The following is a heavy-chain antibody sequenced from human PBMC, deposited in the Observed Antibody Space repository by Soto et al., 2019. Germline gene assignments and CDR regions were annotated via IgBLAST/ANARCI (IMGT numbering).Heavy chain of an antibody. V-gene: IGHV1-69*06. CDR1: GGTFSSYA. D-gene: IGHD3-10*01. CDR3: ARVWGSGSYYRYYYYYGMDV. CDR2: IIPIFGTA. J-gene: IGHJ6*02. Sequence: SVKVSCKASGGTFSSYAISWVRQAPGQGLEWMGGIIPIFGTANYAQKFQGRVTITADKSTSTAYMELSSLRSEDTAVYYCARVWGSGSYYRYYYYYGMDVWGQGTTVTVSS.